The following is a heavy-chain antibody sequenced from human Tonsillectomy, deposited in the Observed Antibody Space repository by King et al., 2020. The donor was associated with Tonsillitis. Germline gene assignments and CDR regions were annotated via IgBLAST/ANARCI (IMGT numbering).Heavy chain of an antibody. V-gene: IGHV1-8*01. CDR3: AKNPYLTGNFDH. Sequence: QLVQSGAEVKRPGASVKVSCKASGYTFTSYDINWVRQAPGQGLEWMGWMTPTSGNTGYAQKFQGRVTMTRNTSISTAYLELNSLQSDDTAVYYCAKNPYLTGNFDHWGQGTLVAVSS. CDR2: MTPTSGNT. D-gene: IGHD1-14*01. J-gene: IGHJ4*02. CDR1: GYTFTSYD.